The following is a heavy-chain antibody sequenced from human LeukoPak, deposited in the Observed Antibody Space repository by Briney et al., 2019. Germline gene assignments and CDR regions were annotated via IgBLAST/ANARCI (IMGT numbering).Heavy chain of an antibody. J-gene: IGHJ6*03. CDR3: AKLGNAILYYYYMDV. D-gene: IGHD2-8*01. Sequence: PGGSLRLSCAASGFTFSSYAMSWVRQAPGKGLEWVSAISGSGGSTYYADSVKGRFTISRDNSKNTLYLQMNSLRAEDTAVYYCAKLGNAILYYYYMDVWGKGTTVTVSS. CDR2: ISGSGGST. CDR1: GFTFSSYA. V-gene: IGHV3-23*01.